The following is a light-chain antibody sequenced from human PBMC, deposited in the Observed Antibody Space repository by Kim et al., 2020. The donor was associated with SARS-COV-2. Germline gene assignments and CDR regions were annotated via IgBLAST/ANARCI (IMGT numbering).Light chain of an antibody. Sequence: SYELTQPPSVSVSPGQTASITCSGDRLGDKDTFWYQQKPGQSPLLVIYQDIKRPSGIPERFSGSNSGNTATLTISGTQTMDEADYYCQAWDSSTAVVFGG. CDR2: QDI. CDR3: QAWDSSTAVV. J-gene: IGLJ2*01. V-gene: IGLV3-1*01. CDR1: RLGDKD.